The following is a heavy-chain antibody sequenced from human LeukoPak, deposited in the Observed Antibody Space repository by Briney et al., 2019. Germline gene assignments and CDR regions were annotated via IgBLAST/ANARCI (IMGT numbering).Heavy chain of an antibody. J-gene: IGHJ3*02. Sequence: SETLSLTCTVSGGYISSYYWSWNRQPPGKGLEWIGYIYYSGSTNYNPSLKSRVTISVDTSKNQFSLKLSSVTAADTAVYYCARDGGTSWGIAARDAFDIWGQGTMVTVSS. V-gene: IGHV4-59*13. CDR2: IYYSGST. D-gene: IGHD6-6*01. CDR3: ARDGGTSWGIAARDAFDI. CDR1: GGYISSYY.